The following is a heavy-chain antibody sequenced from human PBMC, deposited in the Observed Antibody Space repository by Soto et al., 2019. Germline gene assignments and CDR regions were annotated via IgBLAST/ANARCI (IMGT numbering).Heavy chain of an antibody. Sequence: QVQLQESGPGLAKPSQTLSLTCTVSGGSISSGDYYWSWVRQPPGKGLEWIGYIYYTGTTYYNPSPKSRVTISLDMSKNQSSVSLTSVTASDTAVYYCATDHRLDTGRGGYYYYAMDVWGQGTSVTVSS. V-gene: IGHV4-30-4*01. CDR1: GGSISSGDYY. CDR2: IYYTGTT. D-gene: IGHD2-2*02. CDR3: ATDHRLDTGRGGYYYYAMDV. J-gene: IGHJ6*02.